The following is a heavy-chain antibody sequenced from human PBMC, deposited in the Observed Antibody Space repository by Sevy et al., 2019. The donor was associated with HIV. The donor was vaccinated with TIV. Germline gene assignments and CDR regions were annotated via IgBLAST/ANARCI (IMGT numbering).Heavy chain of an antibody. CDR3: XRXXXXXGXDXAEYTIFDH. Sequence: GGSLRLSCAASGFSFSTYWMSWVRQAPGKGLEWVANIKEDGSETFHVDSVKGRFTISRDNAKNSLFLQLSSLRAEDXXXXXXXRXXXXXGXDXAEYTIFDHWGQGTLVTVSS. CDR1: GFSFSTYW. D-gene: IGHD2-2*02. CDR2: IKEDGSET. V-gene: IGHV3-7*01. J-gene: IGHJ4*02.